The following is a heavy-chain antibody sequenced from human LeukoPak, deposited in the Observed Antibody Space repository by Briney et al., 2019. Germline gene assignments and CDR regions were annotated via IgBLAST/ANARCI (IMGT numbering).Heavy chain of an antibody. CDR1: GFTFSTYG. Sequence: PGRSLRLSCAASGFTFSTYGMHWVRQAPGKGLEWVAYIQYDGSNQQYADPVKGRFSISRDSSKNILYLQMNSLRAEDTAVYYCAKDRCSNGIGCYFYYMDVWGKGTTVTISS. CDR2: IQYDGSNQ. CDR3: AKDRCSNGIGCYFYYMDV. J-gene: IGHJ6*03. D-gene: IGHD2-8*01. V-gene: IGHV3-30*18.